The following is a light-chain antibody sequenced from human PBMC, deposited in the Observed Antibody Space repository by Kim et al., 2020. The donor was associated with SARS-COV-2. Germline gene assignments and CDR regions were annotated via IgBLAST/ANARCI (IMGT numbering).Light chain of an antibody. CDR3: GTWDSSLSARV. J-gene: IGLJ3*02. CDR2: DNY. V-gene: IGLV1-51*01. CDR1: SSNIGNNY. Sequence: QKVTISCYGSSSNIGNNYVSWYQQLPGTAPKLLIYDNYKRPSGIPDRFSASKSGTSATLDITGLQTGDEADYYCGTWDSSLSARVFGGGTQLTVL.